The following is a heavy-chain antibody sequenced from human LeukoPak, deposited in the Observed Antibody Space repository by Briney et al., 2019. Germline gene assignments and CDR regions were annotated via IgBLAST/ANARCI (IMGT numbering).Heavy chain of an antibody. CDR1: GDSITSSY. Sequence: SETLSLTCAVSGDSITSSYRNWVRQSPEKGLEWIGFVYHSGTTSYSPSLKSRVSMSLDMSQNRFSLRLTSVTAADTATYYCARARGRNCCLLEYWGQGLPVIVSS. D-gene: IGHD1-14*01. V-gene: IGHV4-59*01. CDR2: VYHSGTT. J-gene: IGHJ4*02. CDR3: ARARGRNCCLLEY.